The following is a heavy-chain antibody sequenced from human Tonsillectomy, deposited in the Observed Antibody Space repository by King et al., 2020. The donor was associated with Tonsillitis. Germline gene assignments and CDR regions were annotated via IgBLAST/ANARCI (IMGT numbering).Heavy chain of an antibody. CDR3: AKASCGGTCFLIDY. CDR2: ISVDGAST. V-gene: IGHV3-43*02. Sequence: VQLVESGGGMVQPGGSLRLSCAASGVIFADYAMHWVRQVPGKGLEWVSVISVDGASTYYADSVKGRFTISRDNSKNSLYLQMNSLRTEDTALYYCAKASCGGTCFLIDYWGQGALVTVSS. CDR1: GVIFADYA. D-gene: IGHD2-15*01. J-gene: IGHJ4*02.